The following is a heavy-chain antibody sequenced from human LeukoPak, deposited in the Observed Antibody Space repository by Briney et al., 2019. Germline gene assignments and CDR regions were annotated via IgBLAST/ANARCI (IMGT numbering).Heavy chain of an antibody. Sequence: SQTLSLTCAISGDSVSSNSAAWNLIRQSPSRGLEWLGRTYYRSKWYNDYAESVKSRITINPDTSKNHFSLQLSSVTPEDTAVYYCARISGQRRWGQGTLVTVSS. CDR3: ARISGQRR. CDR1: GDSVSSNSAA. J-gene: IGHJ4*02. D-gene: IGHD5-12*01. V-gene: IGHV6-1*01. CDR2: TYYRSKWYN.